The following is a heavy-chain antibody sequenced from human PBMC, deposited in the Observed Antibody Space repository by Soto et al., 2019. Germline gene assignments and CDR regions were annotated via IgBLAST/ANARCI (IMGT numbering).Heavy chain of an antibody. V-gene: IGHV1-69*01. Sequence: QVQLVQSGAEVKKPGSSVKVSCKASGGTFSSYAINWVRQAPGQGLEWMGGIIPIFGTANYAQKFQGRVTITADESTSTAYMELSSLRSEDTAVYYCARARVVTRSYYYYGMDVWGQGTTVTVSS. D-gene: IGHD4-4*01. CDR1: GGTFSSYA. J-gene: IGHJ6*02. CDR3: ARARVVTRSYYYYGMDV. CDR2: IIPIFGTA.